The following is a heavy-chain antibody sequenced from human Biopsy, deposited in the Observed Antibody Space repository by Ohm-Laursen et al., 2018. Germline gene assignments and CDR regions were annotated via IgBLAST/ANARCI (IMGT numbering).Heavy chain of an antibody. CDR3: ARDQSGLRGINWYFDL. CDR1: GFTFSSHA. Sequence: GSLRLSCSASGFTFSSHAMSWVRQAPGKGLECVSVINGSGGSTYYADPVKGRFTVSRDNSKNTLSLQMNNLRAEDTAVYYCARDQSGLRGINWYFDLWGRGTLVTVSS. CDR2: INGSGGST. D-gene: IGHD5/OR15-5a*01. J-gene: IGHJ2*01. V-gene: IGHV3-23*01.